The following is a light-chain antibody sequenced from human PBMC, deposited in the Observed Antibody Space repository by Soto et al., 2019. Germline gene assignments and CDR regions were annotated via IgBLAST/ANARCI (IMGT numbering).Light chain of an antibody. V-gene: IGKV3-20*01. CDR1: QSVSSSY. J-gene: IGKJ1*01. CDR3: QQYGNSPPWK. Sequence: EIVLTQSPGTLSLSPGERATLSCRASQSVSSSYLAWYQQKPGQAPRLLIYGASSRATGIPDRFSGGGSGSYFSLTVSRLEPEVSGVYYCQQYGNSPPWKFGQGTKVEIK. CDR2: GAS.